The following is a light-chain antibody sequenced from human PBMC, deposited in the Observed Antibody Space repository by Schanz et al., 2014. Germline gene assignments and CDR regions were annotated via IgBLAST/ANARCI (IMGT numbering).Light chain of an antibody. CDR1: SSDVGSYNR. Sequence: QSALTQPPSVSGSPGQSVTISCTGTSSDVGSYNRVLWYQQPPGTAPKLLIYEVNYRPSGVPDRFSGSKSGNTASLTISGLQAEDEADYYCSSYTSSSTLVFGGGTKLTVL. V-gene: IGLV2-18*02. J-gene: IGLJ3*02. CDR3: SSYTSSSTLV. CDR2: EVN.